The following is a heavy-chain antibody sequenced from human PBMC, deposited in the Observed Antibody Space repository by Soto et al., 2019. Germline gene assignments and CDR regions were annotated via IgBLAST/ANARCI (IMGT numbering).Heavy chain of an antibody. CDR3: ARQPPTGSSAWDX. D-gene: IGHD6-19*01. CDR1: GYTFTDYW. CDR2: IYAGDSDS. Sequence: GGALKITWKGSGYTFTDYWIGWVRQVPGKGLELMVTIYAGDSDSRYSQSFEGKVTMSVDRSIRTDYLHWRSLKASDTAMYYCARQPPTGSSAWDXWGQVTLFTVSX. V-gene: IGHV5-51*01. J-gene: IGHJ4*02.